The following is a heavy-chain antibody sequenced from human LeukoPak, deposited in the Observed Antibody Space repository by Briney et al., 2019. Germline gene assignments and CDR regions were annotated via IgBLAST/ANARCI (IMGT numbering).Heavy chain of an antibody. V-gene: IGHV4-38-2*02. D-gene: IGHD4-23*01. J-gene: IGHJ4*02. CDR1: GYSISSGNY. CDR2: IYHSGTT. CDR3: ARGYGGHVDY. Sequence: PSETLSLTCTVSGYSISSGNYWGWIRQSPGKGLEWIRNIYHSGTTYYNPSLKSRVTISVDTSKNQFSLKLSSVTAADTAVYYCARGYGGHVDYWGQGTLVTVSS.